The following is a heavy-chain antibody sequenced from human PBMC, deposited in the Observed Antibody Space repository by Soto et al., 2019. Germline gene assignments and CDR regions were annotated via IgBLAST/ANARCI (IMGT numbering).Heavy chain of an antibody. CDR3: ATFWTDFDY. CDR2: IYYSGST. D-gene: IGHD1-1*01. CDR1: GGSISSYY. V-gene: IGHV4-59*01. Sequence: QVQLQESGPGLVKPSETLSLTCTVSGGSISSYYWSWIRQPPGKGLEWIGYIYYSGSTNYNPSLTXRXTXXVDTSKNQFSLKLSSVTAADTAVYYCATFWTDFDYWGQGTLVTVSS. J-gene: IGHJ4*02.